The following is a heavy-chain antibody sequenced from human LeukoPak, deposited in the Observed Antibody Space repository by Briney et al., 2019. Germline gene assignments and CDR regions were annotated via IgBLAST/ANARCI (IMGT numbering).Heavy chain of an antibody. Sequence: GGSLRLSCAASGFTFSSYEMNWVRQAPGKGLEWVSYISSSGSTIYYADSVKGRFTISRDNAKNSLYLQMNSLRAEDTAVYYRARVALEPHYYDSSGYPLLLFDYWGQGTLVTVSS. CDR2: ISSSGSTI. J-gene: IGHJ4*02. D-gene: IGHD3-22*01. V-gene: IGHV3-48*03. CDR3: ARVALEPHYYDSSGYPLLLFDY. CDR1: GFTFSSYE.